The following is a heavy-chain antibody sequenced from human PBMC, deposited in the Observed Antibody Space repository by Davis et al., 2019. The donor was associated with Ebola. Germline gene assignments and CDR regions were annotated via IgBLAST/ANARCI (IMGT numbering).Heavy chain of an antibody. Sequence: MPSETLSLTCTVSGGSIISSSSYWGWIRQPPRKGLEWIGSIYYSGITYYNPSLKSRVTISVDTSKNQFSLKLRSVTAADTAVYYCARLGTYYYDSSGYYGRSDAFDIWGQGTMVTVSS. D-gene: IGHD3-22*01. CDR3: ARLGTYYYDSSGYYGRSDAFDI. CDR2: IYYSGIT. CDR1: GGSIISSSSY. V-gene: IGHV4-39*01. J-gene: IGHJ3*02.